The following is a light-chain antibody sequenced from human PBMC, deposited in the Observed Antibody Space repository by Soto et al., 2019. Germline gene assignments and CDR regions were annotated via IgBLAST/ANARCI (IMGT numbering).Light chain of an antibody. CDR3: QQSYNTLSFT. V-gene: IGKV1-39*01. J-gene: IGKJ4*01. CDR2: AAS. Sequence: DIQMTQSPSSLSASVGDRVTSTCRASQSISNFLNWYQQKPGKAPKLLISAASSLQSGVPSRFSGSGSGTDFTLNISSPQPEDFATYYCQQSYNTLSFTFGGGTRVEIE. CDR1: QSISNF.